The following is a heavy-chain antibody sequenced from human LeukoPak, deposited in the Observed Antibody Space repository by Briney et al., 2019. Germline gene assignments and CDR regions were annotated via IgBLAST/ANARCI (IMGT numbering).Heavy chain of an antibody. CDR1: GGSISSSFFY. J-gene: IGHJ5*02. CDR3: ARGSGTFYYDSSGYLNYFDP. V-gene: IGHV4-39*01. CDR2: IYYSGTT. D-gene: IGHD3-22*01. Sequence: PSETLSLTCSVSGGSISSSFFYWDWIRQPPGKGLEWIGTIYYSGTTYQNPSLRSRVTISVDTSKNQFSLELSSVTAADTAVYFCARGSGTFYYDSSGYLNYFDPWGQGTLVTVSS.